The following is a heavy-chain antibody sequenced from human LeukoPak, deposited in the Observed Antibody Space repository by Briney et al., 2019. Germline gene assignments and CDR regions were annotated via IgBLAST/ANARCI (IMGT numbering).Heavy chain of an antibody. J-gene: IGHJ4*02. CDR2: IIPIFGTA. CDR1: GYTFTSYG. V-gene: IGHV1-69*06. D-gene: IGHD3-22*01. Sequence: GASVKVSCKASGYTFTSYGISWVRQAPGQGLEWMGGIIPIFGTANYAQKFQGRVTITADKSTSTAYMELSSLRSEDTAVYYCATGYYDSSGYTYFDYWGQGTLVTVSS. CDR3: ATGYYDSSGYTYFDY.